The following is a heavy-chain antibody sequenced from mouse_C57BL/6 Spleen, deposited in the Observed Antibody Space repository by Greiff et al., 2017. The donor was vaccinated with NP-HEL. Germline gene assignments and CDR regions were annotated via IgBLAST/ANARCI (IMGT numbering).Heavy chain of an antibody. V-gene: IGHV1-81*01. J-gene: IGHJ2*01. CDR1: GYTFTSYG. CDR3: ARSPPITTVVATGYFDY. Sequence: QVQLQQSGAELARPGASVKLSCKASGYTFTSYGISWVKQRTGQGLEWIGEIYPRSGNTYYNEKFKGKATLTADKSSSTAYMELRSLTSEDSAVYFCARSPPITTVVATGYFDYWGQGTTLTVSS. CDR2: IYPRSGNT. D-gene: IGHD1-1*01.